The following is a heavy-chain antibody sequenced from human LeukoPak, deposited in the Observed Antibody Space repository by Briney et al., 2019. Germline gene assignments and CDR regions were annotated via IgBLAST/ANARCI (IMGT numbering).Heavy chain of an antibody. V-gene: IGHV1-18*04. D-gene: IGHD3-16*01. CDR3: ARQGDGDFDY. CDR1: GYTFTSYG. CDR2: ISAYNGNT. Sequence: ASVKVSCKASGYTFTSYGISWVRQAPGQGLEWMGWISAYNGNTNYAQKLQGRVTMTTDTSTSTAYMELSSLKASDTAMYYCARQGDGDFDYWGQGTLVTVSS. J-gene: IGHJ4*02.